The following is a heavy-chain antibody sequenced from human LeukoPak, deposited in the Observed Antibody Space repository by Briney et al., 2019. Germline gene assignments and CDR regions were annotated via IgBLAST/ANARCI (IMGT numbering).Heavy chain of an antibody. Sequence: GGSLRLSCAASGFTFSSYAMSWVRQAPGKGLEWVSAISGSGGSTYYADSVKGRFTISRDNCKNTLYLQMNRLRGEDTAVYYCAKDYWDPLVYSYGSGSYQTSGYYGMDVWGQGTTVTVSS. CDR1: GFTFSSYA. V-gene: IGHV3-23*01. D-gene: IGHD3-10*01. J-gene: IGHJ6*02. CDR3: AKDYWDPLVYSYGSGSYQTSGYYGMDV. CDR2: ISGSGGST.